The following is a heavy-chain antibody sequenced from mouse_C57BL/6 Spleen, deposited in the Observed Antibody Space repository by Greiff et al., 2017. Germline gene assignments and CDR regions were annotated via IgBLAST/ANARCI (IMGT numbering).Heavy chain of an antibody. V-gene: IGHV1-50*01. CDR2: IDPSDSYT. Sequence: QVQLKQPGAELVKPGASVKLSCKASGYTFTSYWMQWVKQRPGQGLEWIGEIDPSDSYTNYNQKFKGKATLTIDTSSSTAYMQLSSLTSEDSAVYYCARRGRPYFDYWGKGTTLTVSS. D-gene: IGHD3-3*01. J-gene: IGHJ2*01. CDR3: ARRGRPYFDY. CDR1: GYTFTSYW.